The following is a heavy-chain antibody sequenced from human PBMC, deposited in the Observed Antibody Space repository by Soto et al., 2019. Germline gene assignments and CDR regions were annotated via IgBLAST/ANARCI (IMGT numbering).Heavy chain of an antibody. V-gene: IGHV3-21*01. D-gene: IGHD3-22*01. J-gene: IGHJ3*02. CDR3: VRDYYDTSGYPNTFDM. Sequence: GSLRLSCAASVFTRSRHTMNWVRQAPGKGLEWVSLIGSRTSDIYYADSVKGRFTISRDNAKNSLYLDLTRLRAEDTAVYFCVRDYYDTSGYPNTFDMWGQGTMVTVSS. CDR2: IGSRTSDI. CDR1: VFTRSRHT.